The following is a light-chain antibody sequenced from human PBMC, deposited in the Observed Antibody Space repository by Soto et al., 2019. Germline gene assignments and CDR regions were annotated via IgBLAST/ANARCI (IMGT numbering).Light chain of an antibody. CDR3: RQYYSYPRT. CDR1: HGISSY. J-gene: IGKJ5*01. V-gene: IGKV1-8*01. Sequence: AITMTPSPASLSASTGDRVTITCRSRHGISSYLAWYQQKPGQAPKLLIYAASTLQSGVPSRFSGSGSGTDFTLTISCLQSEDFATYYCRQYYSYPRTFGQGTRL. CDR2: AAS.